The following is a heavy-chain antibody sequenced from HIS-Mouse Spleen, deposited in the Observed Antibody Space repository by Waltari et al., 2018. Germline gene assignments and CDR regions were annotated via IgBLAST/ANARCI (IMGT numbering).Heavy chain of an antibody. D-gene: IGHD1-26*01. CDR3: ARDRWELHYWYFDL. CDR1: GGSISSGGYY. J-gene: IGHJ2*01. V-gene: IGHV4-31*03. Sequence: QVQLQESGPGLVKPSQTLSLTCTVPGGSISSGGYYWSWIRQHPGKGLEWIGYMYYSGRTYHSPSPKSRVTISVDTSQNPFSRKLSSVTAADTAVYYCARDRWELHYWYFDLWGRGTLVTVSS. CDR2: MYYSGRT.